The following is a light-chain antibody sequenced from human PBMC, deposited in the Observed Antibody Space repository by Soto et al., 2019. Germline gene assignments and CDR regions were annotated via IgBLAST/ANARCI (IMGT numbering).Light chain of an antibody. V-gene: IGLV2-14*01. J-gene: IGLJ1*01. Sequence: QSVLTQPASVSGSPGQSITISCTGTSGYVGGYNYVSWYQQHPGKAPKLMIYDVSNRPSGVSNRFSGSKSGNTASLTISGLQAEDEADYYCSSYTSSSPYVFGTGTKVTVL. CDR3: SSYTSSSPYV. CDR1: SGYVGGYNY. CDR2: DVS.